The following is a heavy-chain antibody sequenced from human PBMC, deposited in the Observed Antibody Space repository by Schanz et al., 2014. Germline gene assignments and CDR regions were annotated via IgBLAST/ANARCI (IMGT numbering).Heavy chain of an antibody. CDR2: IYSGGST. D-gene: IGHD3-22*01. J-gene: IGHJ4*02. CDR3: AKSYDTSGYSGFDY. Sequence: EVQVVESGGDLVQPGGSLRLSCAASGFTVSSNYMSWVRQAPGKGLEWVSVIYSGGSTYYADSVKGRFTISRDNSKNTLYLQMNSLRTEDTAVYFCAKSYDTSGYSGFDYWGQGTLVTVSS. V-gene: IGHV3-66*02. CDR1: GFTVSSNY.